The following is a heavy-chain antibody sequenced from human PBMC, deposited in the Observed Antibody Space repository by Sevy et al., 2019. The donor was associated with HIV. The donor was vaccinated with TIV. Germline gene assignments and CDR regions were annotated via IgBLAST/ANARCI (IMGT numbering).Heavy chain of an antibody. Sequence: GGSLRLSCAASGFTFSSYWMSWVRQAPGKGLEWVANIKHDGSEKYYVDSVKGRFTISRDNAKNSLYLQMNSLRAEDTAVYYCARDLGWIQLWADAFDIWRQGTMVTVSS. V-gene: IGHV3-7*01. J-gene: IGHJ3*02. CDR2: IKHDGSEK. D-gene: IGHD5-18*01. CDR3: ARDLGWIQLWADAFDI. CDR1: GFTFSSYW.